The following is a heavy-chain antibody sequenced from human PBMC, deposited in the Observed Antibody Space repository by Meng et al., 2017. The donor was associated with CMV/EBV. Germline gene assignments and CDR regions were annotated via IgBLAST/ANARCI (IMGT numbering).Heavy chain of an antibody. D-gene: IGHD3-3*01. CDR3: ASTGAGYYDFWSGYSPYYYYYYGMDV. Sequence: GGSLRLSCAGSGFTVSSNYMSWVRQAPGKGLEWVSVIYDDDSTHYADSVKGRFTISRENAKNSLYLQMNSLRAEDTAVYYCASTGAGYYDFWSGYSPYYYYYYGMDVWGQGTTVTVSS. J-gene: IGHJ6*02. CDR2: IYDDDST. V-gene: IGHV3-66*01. CDR1: GFTVSSNY.